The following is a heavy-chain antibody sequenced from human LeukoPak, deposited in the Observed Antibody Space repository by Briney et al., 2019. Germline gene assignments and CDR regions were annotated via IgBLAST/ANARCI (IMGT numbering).Heavy chain of an antibody. D-gene: IGHD6-19*01. J-gene: IGHJ4*02. CDR3: ARGSWDSSGLWVDY. CDR1: GGSISSGTYY. Sequence: PSETLSLTCTVSGGSISSGTYYWSWIRQPAGKGLEWIGRIYTRGSSHYNPSLKSRVTMSADTSENQFSLTLTSVTAADTAVYYCARGSWDSSGLWVDYWGQGILVTVSS. CDR2: IYTRGSS. V-gene: IGHV4-61*02.